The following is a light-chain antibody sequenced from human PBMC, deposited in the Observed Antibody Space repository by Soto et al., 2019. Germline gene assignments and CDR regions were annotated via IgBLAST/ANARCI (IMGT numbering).Light chain of an antibody. J-gene: IGLJ1*01. Sequence: QSVLTQPASVPGSAGQSISISCTGTNSDIGRYNFVSWYQQRPGQAPQLLIFDVSNRPSGISDRFSGSKSGTTASLTISGLQAEDEADYYCNSYTSTSPPYVFGTG. CDR3: NSYTSTSPPYV. V-gene: IGLV2-14*01. CDR1: NSDIGRYNF. CDR2: DVS.